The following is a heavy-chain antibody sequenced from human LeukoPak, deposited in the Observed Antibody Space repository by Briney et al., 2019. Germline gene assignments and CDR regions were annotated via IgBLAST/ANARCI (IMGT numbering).Heavy chain of an antibody. Sequence: KASETLSLTCTVSGGSISSYYWSWIRQPPGKGLEWIGYIYYSGSTNYNPSLKSRVTISVDTSKNQFSLKLSSVTAADTAVYYCASIVAKQSFPYYYGMDVWGQGTTVTVSS. CDR2: IYYSGST. CDR3: ASIVAKQSFPYYYGMDV. CDR1: GGSISSYY. V-gene: IGHV4-59*08. J-gene: IGHJ6*02. D-gene: IGHD5-12*01.